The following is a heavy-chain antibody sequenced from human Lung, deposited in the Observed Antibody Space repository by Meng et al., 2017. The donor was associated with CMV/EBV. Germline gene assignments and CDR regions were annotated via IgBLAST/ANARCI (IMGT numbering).Heavy chain of an antibody. V-gene: IGHV3-15*01. CDR1: GFTFSNAW. D-gene: IGHD1-1*01. Sequence: DVQLVESGGGSVKPGGSLRFSCAGSGFTFSNAWMSWVRQAPGKGLEWVGRIKSKTDGETADYNAPVKGRFTISRDDSKNTLYLQMNSLKTEDTAIYYCIWNDLGDYWGQGTLVTVSS. J-gene: IGHJ4*02. CDR2: IKSKTDGETA. CDR3: IWNDLGDY.